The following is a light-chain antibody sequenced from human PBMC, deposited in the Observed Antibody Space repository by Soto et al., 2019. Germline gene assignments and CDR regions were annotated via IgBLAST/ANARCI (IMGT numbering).Light chain of an antibody. CDR1: QGISSY. Sequence: AIRMTQSPSSFSASTGDRVTITCRASQGISSYLAWYQQKPGKAPKLLIYAASTLQSGAPSRFSGSGSGTDFTLTISCLQSEDFATYYCQQYYSYPRITFGGGTKVEIK. CDR3: QQYYSYPRIT. CDR2: AAS. J-gene: IGKJ4*01. V-gene: IGKV1-8*01.